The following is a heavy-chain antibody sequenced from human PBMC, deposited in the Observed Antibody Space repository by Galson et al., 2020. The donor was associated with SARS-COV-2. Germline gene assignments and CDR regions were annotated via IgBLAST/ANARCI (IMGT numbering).Heavy chain of an antibody. CDR2: ISGSGVST. D-gene: IGHD6-19*01. CDR1: GFTFSSNA. Sequence: GESLKISCAASGFTFSSNAMSWVRQAPGKGLEWVSAISGSGVSTYYTDSVKGRFTISRDNSQNTLYLQMNSLRADDTAVYYCAKQGLGQWLSTLYYFDYWGQGTLVTVSS. J-gene: IGHJ4*02. CDR3: AKQGLGQWLSTLYYFDY. V-gene: IGHV3-23*01.